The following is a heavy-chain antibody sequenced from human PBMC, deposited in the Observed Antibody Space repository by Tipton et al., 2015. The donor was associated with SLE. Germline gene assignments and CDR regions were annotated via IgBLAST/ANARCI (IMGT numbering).Heavy chain of an antibody. CDR3: ARDLAGASYSVADALDI. Sequence: TLSLTCTVSGDSVRGSYWAWIRQPPGKGLEWIGSFYYTGSTYYNPSLKSRVTITIDTSKTQFSLNLSSVTAADTAVYYCARDLAGASYSVADALDIWGQGTMVTVSS. V-gene: IGHV4-39*07. CDR1: GDSVRGSY. D-gene: IGHD2-21*01. CDR2: FYYTGST. J-gene: IGHJ3*02.